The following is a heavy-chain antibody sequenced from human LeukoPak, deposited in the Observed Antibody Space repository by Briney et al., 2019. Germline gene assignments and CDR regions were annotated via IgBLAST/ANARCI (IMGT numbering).Heavy chain of an antibody. CDR2: MNPNTGDT. CDR3: ARSRRITVFGVPKGGWFDP. Sequence: GASVKVSCKASGYNFTTYDINWVRQGTGQGLEWMGWMNPNTGDTGYAQKFQGRVTLTRNTSISTAYMELSSLRSEDTAVYYCARSRRITVFGVPKGGWFDPWGQGTLVTVSS. V-gene: IGHV1-8*03. D-gene: IGHD3-3*01. J-gene: IGHJ5*02. CDR1: GYNFTTYD.